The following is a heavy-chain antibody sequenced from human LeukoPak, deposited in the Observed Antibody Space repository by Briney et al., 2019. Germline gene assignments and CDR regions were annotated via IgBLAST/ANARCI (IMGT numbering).Heavy chain of an antibody. CDR1: GFTFSSYA. J-gene: IGHJ4*02. CDR2: ISYDGSNK. D-gene: IGHD5-18*01. V-gene: IGHV3-30-3*01. CDR3: ARDSGRIQLWFYY. Sequence: PGGSLRLSCVASGFTFSSYAMHWVRQAPGKGLEWVAVISYDGSNKYYADSVKGRFTISRDNSKNTLYLQMNSLRAEDTAVYYCARDSGRIQLWFYYWGQGTLVTVSS.